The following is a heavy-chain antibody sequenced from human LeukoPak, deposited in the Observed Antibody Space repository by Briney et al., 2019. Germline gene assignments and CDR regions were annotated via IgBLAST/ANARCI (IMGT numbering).Heavy chain of an antibody. Sequence: SVKVSCKASGGTFSSYAISWLRQAPGQGLEWLGTTIPVYGTTNYAQKFQDRVIITADEITNIASMELSSLRSEDTALYYCSTGRIGGAPSFDTWGQGTRVTVSS. J-gene: IGHJ4*02. V-gene: IGHV1-69*15. CDR2: TIPVYGTT. CDR1: GGTFSSYA. CDR3: STGRIGGAPSFDT. D-gene: IGHD1-26*01.